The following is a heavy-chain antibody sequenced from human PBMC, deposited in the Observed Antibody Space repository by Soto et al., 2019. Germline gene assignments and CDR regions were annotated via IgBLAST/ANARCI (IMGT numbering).Heavy chain of an antibody. D-gene: IGHD3-10*01. Sequence: PGWSLELACVSSGFSFRNYWIHWVFQDPGKGLVCVSRINNDGSETVYAHPVKGRFTTSRDNAKNTLYLQMDSLRDEDTAMYYCARDQPPIWFDWLQGTLVTGSS. V-gene: IGHV3-74*01. J-gene: IGHJ4*02. CDR2: INNDGSET. CDR1: GFSFRNYW. CDR3: ARDQPPIWFD.